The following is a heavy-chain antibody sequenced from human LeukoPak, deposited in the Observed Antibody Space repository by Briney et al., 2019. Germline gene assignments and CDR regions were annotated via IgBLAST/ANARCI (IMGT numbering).Heavy chain of an antibody. J-gene: IGHJ4*02. V-gene: IGHV4-4*07. CDR1: GGSISSYY. Sequence: SETLSLTCTVSGGSISSYYWSWIRQPAGKGLEWIGRIYTSGSTNYNPSLKSRVTMSVDTSKNQFSLNLNSVTAADTAVYYCARGLRVGNTGYYFDYWGQGTLVTVSS. CDR3: ARGLRVGNTGYYFDY. D-gene: IGHD1-26*01. CDR2: IYTSGST.